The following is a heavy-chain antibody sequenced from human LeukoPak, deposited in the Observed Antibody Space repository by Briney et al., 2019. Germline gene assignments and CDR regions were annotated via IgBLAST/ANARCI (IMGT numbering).Heavy chain of an antibody. V-gene: IGHV4-61*02. CDR3: ARVVGGNFDY. CDR2: IYTSGST. J-gene: IGHJ4*02. CDR1: GGSISSGSYY. Sequence: EASETLSLTCTVSGGSISSGSYYWSWIRQPAGRGLEWIGRIYTSGSTNYNPSLKSRVTISVDTSKNQFSLKLSSVTAADTAVYYCARVVGGNFDYWGQGTLVTVSS. D-gene: IGHD4-23*01.